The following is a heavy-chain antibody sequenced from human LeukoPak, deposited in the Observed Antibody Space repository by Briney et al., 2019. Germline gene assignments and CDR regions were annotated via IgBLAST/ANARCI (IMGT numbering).Heavy chain of an antibody. Sequence: GGSLRLFCAASGFTFSSYAMSWVRQAPGMGLEWVSAISGSGGSTYYADSVKGRFTISRDNSKNTLYLQMNSLRAEDTAVYYCAKDGDGYNYDYWGQGTLVTVSS. V-gene: IGHV3-23*01. CDR3: AKDGDGYNYDY. CDR1: GFTFSSYA. D-gene: IGHD5-24*01. CDR2: ISGSGGST. J-gene: IGHJ4*02.